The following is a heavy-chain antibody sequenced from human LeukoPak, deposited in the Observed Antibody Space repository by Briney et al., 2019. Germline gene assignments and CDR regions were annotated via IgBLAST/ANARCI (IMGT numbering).Heavy chain of an antibody. D-gene: IGHD3-9*01. J-gene: IGHJ6*04. CDR1: GFTFSSYE. CDR3: ARVGYDIVYYYYGMDV. CDR2: ISSSGSTI. V-gene: IGHV3-48*03. Sequence: AGGSLRLSCAASGFTFSSYEMNWVRQAPGKGLEWVSYISSSGSTIYYADSVKGRFTISRDNAKNSLYLQMNSLRAEDTAVYYCARVGYDIVYYYYGMDVWGKGTTVTVPS.